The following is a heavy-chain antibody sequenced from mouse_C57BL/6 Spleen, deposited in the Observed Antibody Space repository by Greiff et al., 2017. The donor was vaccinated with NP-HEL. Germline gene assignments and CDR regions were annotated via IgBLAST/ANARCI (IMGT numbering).Heavy chain of an antibody. D-gene: IGHD3-2*02. V-gene: IGHV1-53*01. J-gene: IGHJ4*01. CDR2: INPSNGGT. Sequence: QVQLQQPGTELVKPGASVKLSCKASGYTFTSYWMHWVKQRPGQGLEWIGNINPSNGGTNYNEKFKSKATLTVDKSSSTAYMQLSSLTSEDSAVYYWAREAQATLYAMDYWGQGTSVTVSS. CDR3: AREAQATLYAMDY. CDR1: GYTFTSYW.